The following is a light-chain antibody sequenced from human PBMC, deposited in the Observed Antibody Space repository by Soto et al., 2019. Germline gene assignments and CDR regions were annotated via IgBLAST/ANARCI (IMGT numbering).Light chain of an antibody. CDR1: QTISSW. V-gene: IGKV1-39*01. J-gene: IGKJ5*01. CDR3: QQSYSTPIT. CDR2: ASS. Sequence: PSTLSGSVGDRVTITCRASQTISSWLAWYQQKPGKAPKLLIYASSSLQSGVPSRFSGSGSGADFILTISSLQSEDFATYYCQQSYSTPITFGQGTRLEIK.